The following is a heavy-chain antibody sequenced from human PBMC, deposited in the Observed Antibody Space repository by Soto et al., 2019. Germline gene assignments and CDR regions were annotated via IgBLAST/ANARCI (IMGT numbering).Heavy chain of an antibody. CDR2: IYYSGTT. V-gene: IGHV4-30-2*01. CDR3: VRDGPGGHPHP. Sequence: QLQLQESGSGLVKPSQTLSLTCAVSGDSISSGSYSWSWIRRPPGKSLEWIGYIYYSGTTYNNPSLKSRVTISVDKSKNQFSLNLRSVTAADTAVYYCVRDGPGGHPHPWGQGTLVTVSS. J-gene: IGHJ5*02. CDR1: GDSISSGSYS. D-gene: IGHD2-15*01.